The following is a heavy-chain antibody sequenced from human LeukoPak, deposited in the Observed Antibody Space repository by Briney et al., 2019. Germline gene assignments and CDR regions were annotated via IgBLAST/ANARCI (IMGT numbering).Heavy chain of an antibody. J-gene: IGHJ4*02. CDR1: GFTFSSYA. V-gene: IGHV3-23*01. D-gene: IGHD3-3*01. CDR2: ISSSGGST. Sequence: GGSLRLFCAASGFTFSSYAMSWVRQAPGKGLEWVSAISSSGGSTYYADSVKGRFTISRDNSKNTLYLQMNSLRAEDTAVYYCAKGLSYSKYYDFWSGSGTFDYWGQGTLVTVSS. CDR3: AKGLSYSKYYDFWSGSGTFDY.